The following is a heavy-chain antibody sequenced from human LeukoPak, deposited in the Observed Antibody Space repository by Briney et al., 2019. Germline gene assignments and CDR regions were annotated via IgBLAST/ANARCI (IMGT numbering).Heavy chain of an antibody. CDR1: GGSIITYS. V-gene: IGHV4-59*01. CDR3: ARGDYYDRRGFFDY. CDR2: INYSGST. Sequence: PSETLSLTCTVSGGSIITYSWSWIRQPPGKALEWIGYINYSGSTDYNTSLKSRVTISIDTSKSLFSLKLNSVTAADTAVYFCARGDYYDRRGFFDYWGQGTLVTVSS. J-gene: IGHJ4*02. D-gene: IGHD3-22*01.